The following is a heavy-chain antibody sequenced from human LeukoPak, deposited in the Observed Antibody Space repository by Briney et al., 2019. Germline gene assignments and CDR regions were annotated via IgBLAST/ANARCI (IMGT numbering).Heavy chain of an antibody. Sequence: GASVKVSCKASGYTFTGYYMHWVRQAPGQGLEWMGWINPNSGGTNYAQKFQGRVTMTRDTSISTAYMELSRLRSDDTAVYYCAKDRQYRLLYPSNNWFDPWGQGTLVTVSS. CDR3: AKDRQYRLLYPSNNWFDP. CDR1: GYTFTGYY. CDR2: INPNSGGT. V-gene: IGHV1-2*02. J-gene: IGHJ5*02. D-gene: IGHD2-2*02.